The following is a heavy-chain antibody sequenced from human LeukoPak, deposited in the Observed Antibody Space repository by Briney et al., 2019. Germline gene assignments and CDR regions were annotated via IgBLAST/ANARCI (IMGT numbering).Heavy chain of an antibody. CDR1: GFTFSSYS. D-gene: IGHD3-10*01. V-gene: IGHV3-21*01. Sequence: GSLRLSCAGSGFTFSSYSMNWVRQAPGKGLEWVSSITSSSNYIYYADSVKGRFTISRDNAKNSLFLQMNSLRAEDTALYYCARDAGMVRGVILYYFDYWGQGTLVTVSS. CDR3: ARDAGMVRGVILYYFDY. J-gene: IGHJ4*02. CDR2: ITSSSNYI.